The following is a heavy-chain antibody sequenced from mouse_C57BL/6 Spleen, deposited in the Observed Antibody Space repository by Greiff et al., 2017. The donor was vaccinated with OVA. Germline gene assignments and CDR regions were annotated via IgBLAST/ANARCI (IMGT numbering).Heavy chain of an antibody. J-gene: IGHJ2*01. CDR2: IRLKSDNYAT. CDR3: TGTGTSGFDY. CDR1: GFTFSNYW. V-gene: IGHV6-3*01. Sequence: EVQLVESGGGLVQPGGSMKLSCVASGFTFSNYWMNWVRQSPEKGLEWVAQIRLKSDNYATHYAESVKGRFTISRDDSKSSVYLQMNNLRAEDTGIYYCTGTGTSGFDYWGQGTTLTVSS. D-gene: IGHD4-1*01.